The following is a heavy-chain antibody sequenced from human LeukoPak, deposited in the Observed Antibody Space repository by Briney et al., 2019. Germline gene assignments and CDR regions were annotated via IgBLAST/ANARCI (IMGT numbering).Heavy chain of an antibody. Sequence: ASVKVSCKASGYPFTSYYMHWVRQAPGQGLEWMGIINPSGGSTSYAQKFQGRVTMTRDTSTSTVYMELSSLRSEDTAVYYCARVKGYGGPEALFDYWGQGTLVTVSS. CDR2: INPSGGST. CDR3: ARVKGYGGPEALFDY. V-gene: IGHV1-46*01. CDR1: GYPFTSYY. D-gene: IGHD4-23*01. J-gene: IGHJ4*02.